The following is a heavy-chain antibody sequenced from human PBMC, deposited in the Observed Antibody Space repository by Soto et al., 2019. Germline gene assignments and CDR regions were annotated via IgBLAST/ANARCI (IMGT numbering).Heavy chain of an antibody. CDR3: EKAKEGEYYYYGMEV. Sequence: EVQLLESGGDLVQPGGSLRLSCADSGFTFSSYAMSWVRQAPGKGLEWVSVISGSGGSTYYADSVRGRFTISRDNSKNRLYLQMNSLRAEDTAVYYCEKAKEGEYYYYGMEVWGQGHTVNVSS. CDR1: GFTFSSYA. D-gene: IGHD3-10*01. CDR2: ISGSGGST. V-gene: IGHV3-23*01. J-gene: IGHJ6*02.